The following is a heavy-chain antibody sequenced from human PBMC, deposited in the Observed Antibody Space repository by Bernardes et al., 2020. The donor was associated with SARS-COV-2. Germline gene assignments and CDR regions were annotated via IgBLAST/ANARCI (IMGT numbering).Heavy chain of an antibody. D-gene: IGHD4-17*01. CDR2: IYSGGST. CDR1: GFTVSSNY. Sequence: GGSLRLSCAASGFTVSSNYMSWVRQAPGKGLEWVSVIYSGGSTYYADSVKGRFTISRDDSKNTLYLQMNSLKTEDTAVYYCTTNPDYGDYGVYWGQGTLVTVSS. V-gene: IGHV3-53*01. J-gene: IGHJ4*02. CDR3: TTNPDYGDYGVY.